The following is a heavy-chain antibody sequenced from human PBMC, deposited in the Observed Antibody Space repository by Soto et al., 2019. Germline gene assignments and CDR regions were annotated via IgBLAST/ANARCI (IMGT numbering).Heavy chain of an antibody. CDR2: IWYDGSNK. CDR3: ARVLIARARAVAGTDDY. D-gene: IGHD6-19*01. V-gene: IGHV3-33*01. J-gene: IGHJ4*02. CDR1: GFTFSSYG. Sequence: PGGSLRLSCAASGFTFSSYGMHWVRQAPGKGLEWVAVIWYDGSNKYYADSVKGRFTISRDNSKNTLYLQMNSLRAEDTAVYYCARVLIARARAVAGTDDYWGQGTLVTVSS.